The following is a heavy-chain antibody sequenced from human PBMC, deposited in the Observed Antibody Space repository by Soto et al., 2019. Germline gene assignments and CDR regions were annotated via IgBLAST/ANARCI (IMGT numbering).Heavy chain of an antibody. CDR3: AKSARITIFGVESFDP. CDR2: ISGSGGST. CDR1: GFTFSSYA. Sequence: GGSLRLSCAASGFTFSSYAMSWVRQAPGKGLEWVSAISGSGGSTYYADSVKGRFTISRDNSKNTLYLQMNSLRAEDTAVYYCAKSARITIFGVESFDPWGQGTLVTVSS. V-gene: IGHV3-23*01. J-gene: IGHJ5*02. D-gene: IGHD3-3*01.